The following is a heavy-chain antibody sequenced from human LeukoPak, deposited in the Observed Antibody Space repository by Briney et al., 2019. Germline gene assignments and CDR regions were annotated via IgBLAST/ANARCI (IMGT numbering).Heavy chain of an antibody. CDR3: AKDSSGVRGSYYYYGMDV. J-gene: IGHJ6*02. D-gene: IGHD3-10*01. CDR1: GFTFSNYA. CDR2: ISGSGGST. Sequence: PGGSLRLSCAASGFTFSNYAMSWVRQAPGKGLEWVSAISGSGGSTYYADSVKGRFTISRDNSKNTLYLQMNSLRAEDTAVYYCAKDSSGVRGSYYYYGMDVWGQGTTVTVSS. V-gene: IGHV3-23*01.